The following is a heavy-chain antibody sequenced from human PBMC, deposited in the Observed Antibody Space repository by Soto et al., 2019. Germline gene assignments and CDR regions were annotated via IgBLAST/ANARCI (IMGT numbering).Heavy chain of an antibody. CDR2: INPSGGST. D-gene: IGHD4-17*01. CDR3: AREDAPDYGDYGIYYYGMDV. J-gene: IGHJ6*02. Sequence: ASVKVSCKASGYTFTSYYMHWVRQAPGQGLEWMGIINPSGGSTSYAQKFQGRVTMTRDTSTSTVYMELSSLRSEDTAVYYCAREDAPDYGDYGIYYYGMDVWGQGTTVTVSS. CDR1: GYTFTSYY. V-gene: IGHV1-46*01.